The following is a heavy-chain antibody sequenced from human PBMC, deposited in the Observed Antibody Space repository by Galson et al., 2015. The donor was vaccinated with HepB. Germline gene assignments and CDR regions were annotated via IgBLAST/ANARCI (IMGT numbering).Heavy chain of an antibody. Sequence: SVKVSCKASGGTFSSYAISWVRQAPGQGLEWMGGIIPIFGTANYAQKFQGRVTMTTDTSTSTAYMELRSLRSDDTAVYYCARSLDLRIQLWLDWFDPWGQGTLVTVSS. D-gene: IGHD5-18*01. CDR2: IIPIFGTA. J-gene: IGHJ5*02. CDR1: GGTFSSYA. CDR3: ARSLDLRIQLWLDWFDP. V-gene: IGHV1-69*05.